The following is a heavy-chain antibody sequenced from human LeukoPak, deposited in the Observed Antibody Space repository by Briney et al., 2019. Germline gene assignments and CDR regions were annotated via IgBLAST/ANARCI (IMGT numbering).Heavy chain of an antibody. CDR2: INHSGST. CDR1: GGSFSGYY. Sequence: SETLSPTCAVYGGSFSGYYWSWIRQPPGKGLEWIGEINHSGSTNYNPSLKSRVTISVDTSKNQFSLKLSSVTAADTAVYYCARDGGTGDFDYWGQGTLVTVSS. D-gene: IGHD4-23*01. V-gene: IGHV4-34*01. CDR3: ARDGGTGDFDY. J-gene: IGHJ4*02.